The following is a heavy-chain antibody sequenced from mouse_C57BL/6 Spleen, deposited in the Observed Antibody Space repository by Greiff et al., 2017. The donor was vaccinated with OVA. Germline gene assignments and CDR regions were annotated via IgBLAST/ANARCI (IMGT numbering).Heavy chain of an antibody. CDR1: GFTFSSYA. Sequence: EVLLVESGGGLVKPGGSLKLSCAASGFTFSSYAMSWVRQTPEKRLEWVATISDGGSYTCYPDNVKGRFTISRDKAKNNLYLQMSHLKSEDTAMYYCARGNFYFDYWGQGTTLTVSS. CDR2: ISDGGSYT. V-gene: IGHV5-4*01. CDR3: ARGNFYFDY. J-gene: IGHJ2*01.